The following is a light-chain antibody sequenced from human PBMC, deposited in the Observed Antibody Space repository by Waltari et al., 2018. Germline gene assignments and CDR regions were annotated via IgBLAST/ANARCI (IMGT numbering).Light chain of an antibody. Sequence: DIVMTQSPDSLAVSLGERATINCKSSQSVLYRSNNKHSVAWYQQKPGQSPKLLIYWSATREAGVPDRFSGGGAGTDFTLTIRSLQADDVAIYYCQQYYSLPTFGGGTKVEI. V-gene: IGKV4-1*01. J-gene: IGKJ4*01. CDR1: QSVLYRSNNKHS. CDR3: QQYYSLPT. CDR2: WSA.